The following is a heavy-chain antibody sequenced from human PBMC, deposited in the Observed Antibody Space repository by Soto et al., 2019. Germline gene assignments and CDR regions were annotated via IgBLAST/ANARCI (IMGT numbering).Heavy chain of an antibody. CDR2: IYYSGST. V-gene: IGHV4-61*01. J-gene: IGHJ4*02. CDR1: GGSVSSGSYY. CDR3: ARRYGSAIDY. Sequence: PSETLSLTCTVSGGSVSSGSYYLSWIRQPPGKGLEWIGYIYYSGSTNYNPSLKSRVTISVDTSKNQFSLKLSSVTAADTAVYYCARRYGSAIDYWGQGTLVTVSS. D-gene: IGHD1-26*01.